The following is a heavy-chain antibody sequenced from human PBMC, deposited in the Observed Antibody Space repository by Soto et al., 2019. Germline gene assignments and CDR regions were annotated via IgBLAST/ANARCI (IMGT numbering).Heavy chain of an antibody. D-gene: IGHD1-26*01. CDR3: ARDKIKGAPDYLDS. J-gene: IGHJ4*02. CDR1: GFTFSANA. CDR2: IAYDGTIK. V-gene: IGHV3-30-3*01. Sequence: QEQLVESGGDVVQPGRSLTLSCAASGFTFSANAMHWVRQGPGKGLEWVAVIAYDGTIKIYRNSVKGRFTISRDDSKSTLYLQMNSLRPEDTAVYYCARDKIKGAPDYLDSWGQGTLVTVSS.